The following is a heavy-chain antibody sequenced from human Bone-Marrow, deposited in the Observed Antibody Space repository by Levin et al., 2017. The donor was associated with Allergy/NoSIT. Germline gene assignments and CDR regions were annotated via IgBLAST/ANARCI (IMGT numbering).Heavy chain of an antibody. CDR3: AKSTDCSSTSCYVIQH. CDR2: ISYDGSNK. J-gene: IGHJ1*01. V-gene: IGHV3-30*18. Sequence: SCAASGFTFSSYGMHWVRQAPGKGLEWVAVISYDGSNKYYADSVKGRFTISRDNSKNTLYLQMNSLRAEDTAVYYCAKSTDCSSTSCYVIQHWGQGTLVTVSS. CDR1: GFTFSSYG. D-gene: IGHD2-2*01.